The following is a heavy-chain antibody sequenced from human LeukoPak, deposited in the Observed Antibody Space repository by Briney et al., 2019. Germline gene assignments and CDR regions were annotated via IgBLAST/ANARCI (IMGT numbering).Heavy chain of an antibody. D-gene: IGHD3-3*01. J-gene: IGHJ3*02. CDR3: ARDSGGSFWSGYYGAFDI. CDR2: INPSGGST. V-gene: IGHV1-46*01. CDR1: GYTFTSYY. Sequence: ASVKVSCKASGYTFTSYYTHWVRQAPGRGLEWMGIINPSGGSTSYAQKFQGRVTMTRDMSTSTVYMELSSLRSEDTAVYYCARDSGGSFWSGYYGAFDIWGQGTMVTVSS.